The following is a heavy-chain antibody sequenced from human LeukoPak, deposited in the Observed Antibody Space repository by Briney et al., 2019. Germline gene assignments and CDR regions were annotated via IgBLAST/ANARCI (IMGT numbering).Heavy chain of an antibody. CDR1: GYTVTSYY. J-gene: IGHJ4*02. D-gene: IGHD2-2*01. CDR3: VRLGSTSPGNWYKLFDQ. V-gene: IGHV1-46*01. CDR2: LNPSGGST. Sequence: PRASVKVSCKASGYTVTSYYMHWVRQAPGQGLEWMGILNPSGGSTSYAQKFQGRATLTRATSTSTVYMELSSLRSEDTAVYYCVRLGSTSPGNWYKLFDQWGQGTLVTVSS.